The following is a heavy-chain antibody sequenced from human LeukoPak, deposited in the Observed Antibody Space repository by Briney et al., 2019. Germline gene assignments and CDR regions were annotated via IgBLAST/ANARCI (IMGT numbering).Heavy chain of an antibody. Sequence: SETLSLTCTVSGGSISSYYWSWIRQPPGKGLEWIGYVYYSGSTNYNPSLKSRVTISVDTSKNQFSLKLSSVTAADTAVYYCARVFGYYYYFDYWGQGTLVTVSS. CDR1: GGSISSYY. V-gene: IGHV4-59*01. J-gene: IGHJ4*02. CDR2: VYYSGST. D-gene: IGHD3-22*01. CDR3: ARVFGYYYYFDY.